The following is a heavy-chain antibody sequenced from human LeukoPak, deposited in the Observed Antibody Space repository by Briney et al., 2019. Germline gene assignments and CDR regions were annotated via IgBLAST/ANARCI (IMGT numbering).Heavy chain of an antibody. D-gene: IGHD3-22*01. CDR2: IGAWVAGT. V-gene: IGHV3-23*01. CDR1: GFSFSSYA. J-gene: IGHJ3*01. Sequence: GRSLRLSCAVSGFSFSSYAMSWVRQAPGRGLEWVSSIGAWVAGTSYADSVKGRFTISRDNSKKTLYLQMNSLRVEDTALYYCAKGMINHDGAFDFWGQGTMVTVSS. CDR3: AKGMINHDGAFDF.